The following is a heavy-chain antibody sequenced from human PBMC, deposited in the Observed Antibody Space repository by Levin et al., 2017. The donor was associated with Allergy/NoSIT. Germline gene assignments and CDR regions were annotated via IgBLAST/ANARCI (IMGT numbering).Heavy chain of an antibody. Sequence: RASVKVSCAASGFTFSSHWMYWVRQAPGEGLVWVSRINSDGSTTGYADSVKGRFTISRDNAKNTLYLQLNSLRAEDTAVYYCARDLQYRIDYWGQGTLVTVSS. V-gene: IGHV3-74*01. D-gene: IGHD2-2*02. CDR1: GFTFSSHW. CDR2: INSDGSTT. CDR3: ARDLQYRIDY. J-gene: IGHJ4*02.